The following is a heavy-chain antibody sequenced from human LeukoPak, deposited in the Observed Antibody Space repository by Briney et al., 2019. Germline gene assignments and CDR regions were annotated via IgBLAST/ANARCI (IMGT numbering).Heavy chain of an antibody. CDR1: GGSFSGYY. CDR2: INHSGST. V-gene: IGHV4-34*01. J-gene: IGHJ6*03. Sequence: SETLSLTCAVYGGSFSGYYWSWIRQPPGKGLEWIGEINHSGSTNYNPSLKSRVTISVDTSKNQFSLKLSSVTAADTAVYYPVRFSNDRLLHYYYMDVWGKGTTVTVSS. D-gene: IGHD2-15*01. CDR3: VRFSNDRLLHYYYMDV.